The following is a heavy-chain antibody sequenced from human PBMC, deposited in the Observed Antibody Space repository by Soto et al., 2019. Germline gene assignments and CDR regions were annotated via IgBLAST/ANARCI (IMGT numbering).Heavy chain of an antibody. CDR3: ATNWGGGLHSEGYNWLDP. J-gene: IGHJ5*02. D-gene: IGHD7-27*01. CDR1: GGTFSAYT. CDR2: ISPIFGTT. Sequence: QVQLVQSGAEVKKPGSSVKISCRASGGTFSAYTLSWVRQAPGQGLEWLGGISPIFGTTKYAQKFQGRVTFTADESAGTAYLELRSLRSDDTAVYYCATNWGGGLHSEGYNWLDPWGQGTRVTVSS. V-gene: IGHV1-69*01.